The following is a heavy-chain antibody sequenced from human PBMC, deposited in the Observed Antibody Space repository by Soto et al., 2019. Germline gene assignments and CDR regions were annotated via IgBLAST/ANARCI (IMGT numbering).Heavy chain of an antibody. CDR2: INPNGGAT. V-gene: IGHV1-2*02. CDR1: GDSFSAFY. Sequence: QVQLVQSGAEVKKPGASVKVSCKTSGDSFSAFYLHWVRQAPGQGLEWLGWINPNGGATKYAQKFRGRVDMTRDTSIRTAYLELSSLRSDDTALYYCARESGGATATLDYYYFYMDVWGKGTTVTVSS. D-gene: IGHD5-12*01. J-gene: IGHJ6*03. CDR3: ARESGGATATLDYYYFYMDV.